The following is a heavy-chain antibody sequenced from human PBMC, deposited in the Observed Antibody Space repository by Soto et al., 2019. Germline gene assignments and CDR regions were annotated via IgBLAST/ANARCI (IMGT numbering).Heavy chain of an antibody. CDR3: ARADSRYGRRQNWYFDL. V-gene: IGHV3-48*02. CDR1: GFTFSSYS. Sequence: GGSLRLSCAASGFTFSSYSINRVRQAPGKGLEWVSYISSSSSTIYYADSVKGRFTISRDNAKNSLYLQMNSLRDEDTAVYYCARADSRYGRRQNWYFDLWGRGTLVTVSS. CDR2: ISSSSSTI. D-gene: IGHD2-15*01. J-gene: IGHJ2*01.